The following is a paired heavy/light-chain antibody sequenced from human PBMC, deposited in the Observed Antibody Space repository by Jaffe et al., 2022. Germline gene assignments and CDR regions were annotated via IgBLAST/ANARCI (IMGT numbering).Heavy chain of an antibody. CDR2: IFHTGST. J-gene: IGHJ4*02. V-gene: IGHV4-59*01. CDR1: GGSPSIEF. Sequence: QVQLQESGPGLVKPSETLSLTCTVSGGSPSIEFWSWIRQPPGKGLEWIGSIFHTGSTNYNPSLKSRVTISLDTSRNQFSLKLTSVTAADTAVYFCARWTSELSSFDYWGQGTLVTVSS. D-gene: IGHD1-7*01. CDR3: ARWTSELSSFDY.
Light chain of an antibody. CDR2: DVS. CDR1: SSDVGSYNL. J-gene: IGLJ2*01. Sequence: QSALTQPASVSGSPGQSITISCTGTSSDVGSYNLVSWYQQLPGKAPKLMIYDVSKRPSGVSNRFAGSKSGNTASLTISGLQAEDEAEYYCCSYAGTSTWLFGGGTKLTVL. CDR3: CSYAGTSTWL. V-gene: IGLV2-23*02.